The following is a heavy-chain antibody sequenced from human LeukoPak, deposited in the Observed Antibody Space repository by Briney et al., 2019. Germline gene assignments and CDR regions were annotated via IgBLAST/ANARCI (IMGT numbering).Heavy chain of an antibody. CDR3: AREFTFGGVIGY. V-gene: IGHV4-34*01. D-gene: IGHD3-16*01. CDR2: INHSGST. CDR1: GGSFNGYY. Sequence: SETLSLTCAVYGGSFNGYYWSWIRQPPGKGLEWIGEINHSGSTYYNPSLKSRVIISVDTSKKQFSLKVRSVTAADTAVYYCAREFTFGGVIGYWGQGTLVTVSS. J-gene: IGHJ4*02.